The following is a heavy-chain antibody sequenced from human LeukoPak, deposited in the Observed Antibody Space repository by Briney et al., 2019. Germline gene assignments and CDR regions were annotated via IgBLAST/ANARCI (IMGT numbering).Heavy chain of an antibody. CDR2: ISSSSSYI. V-gene: IGHV3-21*01. CDR3: ARDRTPPGYYGSGSYYASNGMDV. J-gene: IGHJ6*02. Sequence: GGSLRLSCAASGFTFSSYSMNWVRQAPGKGLGWVSSISSSSSYIYYADSVKGRFTISRDNAKNSLYLQMNSLRAEDTAVYYCARDRTPPGYYGSGSYYASNGMDVWGQGTTVTVSS. D-gene: IGHD3-10*01. CDR1: GFTFSSYS.